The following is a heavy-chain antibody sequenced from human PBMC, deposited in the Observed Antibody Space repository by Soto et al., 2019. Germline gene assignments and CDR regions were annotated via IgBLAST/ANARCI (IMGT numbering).Heavy chain of an antibody. CDR2: ISGSGGST. CDR1: GFTFSSYA. D-gene: IGHD3-3*01. CDR3: AKDGYYYFCSCYWPCDAFSF. Sequence: PGGSLRLSCAASGFTFSSYAMSWVRQAPGKGLEWVSAISGSGGSTYYADSVKGRFTISRDNSKNTLYLQMNSLRAEDTAVYYCAKDGYYYFCSCYWPCDAFSFWGQGSMV. J-gene: IGHJ3*01. V-gene: IGHV3-23*01.